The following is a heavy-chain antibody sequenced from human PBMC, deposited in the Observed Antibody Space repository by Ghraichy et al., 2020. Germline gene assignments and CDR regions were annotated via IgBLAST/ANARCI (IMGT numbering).Heavy chain of an antibody. CDR3: AHAHGGSTWSAYYFDY. J-gene: IGHJ4*02. CDR2: IYWDDDK. V-gene: IGHV2-5*02. CDR1: GFSLSTRRVG. D-gene: IGHD6-13*01. Sequence: SGPTLVKPTQTLTLTCTFSGFSLSTRRVGVGWIRQPPGKALEWLALIYWDDDKRYSPSVKSRLTITKDTSKNQVVLTMTNMDPVDTATYYCAHAHGGSTWSAYYFDYWGQGTLVTVSS.